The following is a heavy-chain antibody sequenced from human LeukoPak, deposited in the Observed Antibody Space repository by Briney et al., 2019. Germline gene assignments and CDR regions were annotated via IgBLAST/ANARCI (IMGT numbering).Heavy chain of an antibody. CDR3: ARVYGSGNVRVAFDI. J-gene: IGHJ3*02. D-gene: IGHD3-10*01. Sequence: NPSETLSLTCAVSGYSISSSNWWGWIRQPPGKGLEWIGYIYYSGSTYYNPSLKSRVTISVDTSKNQFSLKLSSVTAADTAVYYCARVYGSGNVRVAFDIWGQGTMVTVSS. CDR1: GYSISSSNW. CDR2: IYYSGST. V-gene: IGHV4-28*03.